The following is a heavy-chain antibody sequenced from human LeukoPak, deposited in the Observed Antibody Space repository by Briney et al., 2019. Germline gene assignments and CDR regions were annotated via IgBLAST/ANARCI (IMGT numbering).Heavy chain of an antibody. Sequence: SETLSLTCSVSGDSISGSSYYWGWVRQPPGKGLEWLGSIYYSGSTYYNPSLKSRVTISVDTSKNQFSLKLSSVTAADTAVYYCARDLSTRSFDYWGQGTLVTVSS. V-gene: IGHV4-39*07. D-gene: IGHD3-10*01. J-gene: IGHJ4*02. CDR1: GDSISGSSYY. CDR3: ARDLSTRSFDY. CDR2: IYYSGST.